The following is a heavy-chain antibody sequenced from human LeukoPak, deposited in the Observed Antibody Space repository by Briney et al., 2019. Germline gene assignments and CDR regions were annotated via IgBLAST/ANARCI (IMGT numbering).Heavy chain of an antibody. D-gene: IGHD2-21*02. V-gene: IGHV3-30*02. CDR1: GFSFSNYA. J-gene: IGHJ4*02. Sequence: GGSLRLSCAASGFSFSNYAMHWVRQAPGKGLKWVAFIRYDGGNKYYADSVKGRFTISRDNSKNTLYLQMNSLRPEDTAAYYCATEEVTHPGLDFWGQGTLVTVSS. CDR3: ATEEVTHPGLDF. CDR2: IRYDGGNK.